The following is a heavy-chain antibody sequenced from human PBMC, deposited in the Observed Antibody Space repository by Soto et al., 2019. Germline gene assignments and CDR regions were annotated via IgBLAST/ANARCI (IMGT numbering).Heavy chain of an antibody. CDR1: GLTFCSYS. CDR2: ISSSSSYI. J-gene: IGHJ6*02. V-gene: IGHV3-21*01. D-gene: IGHD4-4*01. CDR3: ARDTDYYYGMDV. Sequence: GPRIVYWRVCGLTFCSYSMNWVRQAPGKGLEWVSSISSSSSYIYYADSVKGRFTISRDNAKNSLYLQMNSLRAEDTAVYYCARDTDYYYGMDVWGQGTTVAVSS.